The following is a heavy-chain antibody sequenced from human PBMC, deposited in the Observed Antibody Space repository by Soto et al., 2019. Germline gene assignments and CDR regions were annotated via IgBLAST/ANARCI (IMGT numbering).Heavy chain of an antibody. D-gene: IGHD2-2*01. CDR1: GFTFSSYA. CDR3: AKDLGYRPDS. CDR2: ISGSGGTT. J-gene: IGHJ4*02. V-gene: IGHV3-23*01. Sequence: GGSLRLSCAASGFTFSSYAMSWVRQAPGKGLEWVSAISGSGGTTYYTDSVKGRFTISRDNSKNTLYLQMNSLRAEDTAVYYCAKDLGYRPDSWGQGTLVTVSS.